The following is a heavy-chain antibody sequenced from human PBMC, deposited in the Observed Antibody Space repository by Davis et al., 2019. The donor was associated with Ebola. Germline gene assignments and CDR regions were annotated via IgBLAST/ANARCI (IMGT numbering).Heavy chain of an antibody. CDR2: IHPRDGNT. Sequence: ASVKVSCKASGYAFTNYLVHLVRQAPGQGLEWMGLIHPRDGNTIYAQTFQGRLTMTRDTATDTVDMELSSLTSDDTAVYYCAKEDEAPDMWGQGTVVTVSS. V-gene: IGHV1-46*01. J-gene: IGHJ3*02. CDR1: GYAFTNYL. D-gene: IGHD6-6*01. CDR3: AKEDEAPDM.